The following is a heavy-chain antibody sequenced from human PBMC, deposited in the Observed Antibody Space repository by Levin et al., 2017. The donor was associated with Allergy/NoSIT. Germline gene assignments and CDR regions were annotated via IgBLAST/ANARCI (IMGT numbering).Heavy chain of an antibody. D-gene: IGHD3-10*01. J-gene: IGHJ3*02. CDR2: INPNSGGT. CDR1: GYTFTGYY. CDR3: ASVVRGVIGAFDI. Sequence: GESLKISCKASGYTFTGYYMHWVRQAPGQGLEWMGWINPNSGGTNYAQKFQGRVTMTRDTSISTAYMELSRLRSDDTAVYYCASVVRGVIGAFDIWGQGTMVTVSS. V-gene: IGHV1-2*02.